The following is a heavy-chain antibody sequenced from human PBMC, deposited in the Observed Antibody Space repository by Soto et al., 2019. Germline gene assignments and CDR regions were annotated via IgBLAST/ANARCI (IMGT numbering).Heavy chain of an antibody. D-gene: IGHD6-13*01. CDR1: GYIFTSYG. J-gene: IGHJ4*02. Sequence: QVQLVQSGAEVKKPGASVKVSCKASGYIFTSYGISWVRQAPGQGLEWMGWISAYNGNTNYAQKLQGRVTMTTDTSKNTAYMELRSLRSDDTAVYYCARDRIAAARGCPPYWGQGTLVTVSS. CDR3: ARDRIAAARGCPPY. V-gene: IGHV1-18*01. CDR2: ISAYNGNT.